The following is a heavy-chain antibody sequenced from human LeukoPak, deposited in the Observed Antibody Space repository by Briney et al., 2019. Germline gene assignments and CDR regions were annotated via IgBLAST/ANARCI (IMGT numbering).Heavy chain of an antibody. V-gene: IGHV3-48*02. CDR1: GFTFSSYS. CDR2: ISSSSITI. D-gene: IGHD5-18*01. Sequence: PGGSLRLSCTASGFTFSSYSMNCVRQDPGKGLEWVSYISSSSITIYYADSVKGRFTISRDNAKNSLYLQMNSLRDEDTAVYYCASYSYPDYWGRGTLVTVSS. J-gene: IGHJ4*02. CDR3: ASYSYPDY.